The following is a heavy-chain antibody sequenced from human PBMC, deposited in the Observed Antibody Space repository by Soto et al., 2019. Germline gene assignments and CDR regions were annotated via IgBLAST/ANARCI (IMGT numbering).Heavy chain of an antibody. J-gene: IGHJ6*02. CDR3: ARGTCSSTSCSWGTYYYYGMDV. CDR1: GGPISSGGYY. V-gene: IGHV4-31*02. CDR2: IYYSGST. Sequence: PSETLSLTCTVSGGPISSGGYYWSWIRQHPGKGLEWIGYIYYSGSTYYNPSLKSRVTISVDTSKNQFSLKLSSVTAADTAVYYCARGTCSSTSCSWGTYYYYGMDVWGQGTTVTVSS. D-gene: IGHD2-2*01.